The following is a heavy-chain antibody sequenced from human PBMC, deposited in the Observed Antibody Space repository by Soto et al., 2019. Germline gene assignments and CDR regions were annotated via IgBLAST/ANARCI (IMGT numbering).Heavy chain of an antibody. D-gene: IGHD6-13*01. CDR3: ARGAQSGSWGEGWFDP. V-gene: IGHV1-69*12. Sequence: QVQLVQSGAELKKPGSSVKVSCKASGGTFSSYAISWVRQAPGQGLEWMGGIIPIFGTANYAQKFQGRVTITAYASTSTAYMDLSSLTSDDTAIYYCARGAQSGSWGEGWFDPWGQGTLVTVSS. CDR2: IIPIFGTA. CDR1: GGTFSSYA. J-gene: IGHJ5*02.